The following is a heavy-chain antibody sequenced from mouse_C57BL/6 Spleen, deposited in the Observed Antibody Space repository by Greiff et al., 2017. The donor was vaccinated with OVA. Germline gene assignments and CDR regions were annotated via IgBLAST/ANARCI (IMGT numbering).Heavy chain of an antibody. CDR1: GYTFTSYW. Sequence: VQLQQPGAELVRPGTSVKLSCKASGYTFTSYWMHWVKQRPGQGLEWIGVIDPSDSYTNYNQKFKGKATLTVDPSSSTAYMQLSSLTSEDSAVYYCARGLRGDFDYWGQGTTLTVSS. CDR3: ARGLRGDFDY. CDR2: IDPSDSYT. D-gene: IGHD1-1*01. J-gene: IGHJ2*01. V-gene: IGHV1-59*01.